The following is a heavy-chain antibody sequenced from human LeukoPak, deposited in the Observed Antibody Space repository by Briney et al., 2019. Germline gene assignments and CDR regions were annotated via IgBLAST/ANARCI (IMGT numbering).Heavy chain of an antibody. D-gene: IGHD2-2*01. Sequence: GGSLKLSCAASGFTFSGSSMHWVRQASGKGLEWVGRIRSKANSYATAYAASVKGRFTISSDDSKNTAYLQMNSLKTEDTAVYYCTRPRGYCSSTSCYAEAGYWGQGTLVTVSS. CDR2: IRSKANSYAT. V-gene: IGHV3-73*01. CDR3: TRPRGYCSSTSCYAEAGY. CDR1: GFTFSGSS. J-gene: IGHJ4*02.